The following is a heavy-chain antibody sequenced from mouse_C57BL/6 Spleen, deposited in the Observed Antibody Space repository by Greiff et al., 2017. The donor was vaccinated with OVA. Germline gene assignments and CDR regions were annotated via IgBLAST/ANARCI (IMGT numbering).Heavy chain of an antibody. CDR3: ARHRFYDGYSGTDAMDY. J-gene: IGHJ4*01. CDR2: IWSDGST. CDR1: GFSLTSYW. Sequence: QVQLKESGPGLVAPSQSLSITCTVSGFSLTSYWVHWVRQPPGKGLEWLVVIWSDGSTTYNSAVKFRLSISKDNSKIQVFLKMNSLQTDDTAMYYCARHRFYDGYSGTDAMDYWGQGTSVTVSS. V-gene: IGHV2-6-1*01. D-gene: IGHD2-3*01.